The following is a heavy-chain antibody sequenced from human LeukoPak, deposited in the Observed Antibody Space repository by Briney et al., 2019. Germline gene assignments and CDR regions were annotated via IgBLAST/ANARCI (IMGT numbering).Heavy chain of an antibody. CDR1: GFTFGDYA. Sequence: GGSLRLSCTTSGFTFGDYAVAWVRQAPGKGLEWVGFASNRAYGGATEYAASAKGRFTISRDDSRNIAYLQMSGLQTDDTAVYYCSRGSIENGSGWYIDYWGQRTLVT. D-gene: IGHD6-19*01. CDR3: SRGSIENGSGWYIDY. CDR2: ASNRAYGGAT. V-gene: IGHV3-49*04. J-gene: IGHJ4*02.